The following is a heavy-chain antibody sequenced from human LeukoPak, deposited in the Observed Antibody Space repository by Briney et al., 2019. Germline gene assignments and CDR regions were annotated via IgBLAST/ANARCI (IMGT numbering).Heavy chain of an antibody. CDR2: IRYDGSNK. CDR1: GFTFSSYG. Sequence: PGGSLRLSCAASGFTFSSYGMHWVRQAPGKGLEWVAFIRYDGSNKYYADSVKGRFTISRDNSKNTLYLKMNSLRAEDTAVYYCAKDLAAAGDDAFDIWGQGTMVTVSS. D-gene: IGHD6-13*01. CDR3: AKDLAAAGDDAFDI. J-gene: IGHJ3*02. V-gene: IGHV3-30*02.